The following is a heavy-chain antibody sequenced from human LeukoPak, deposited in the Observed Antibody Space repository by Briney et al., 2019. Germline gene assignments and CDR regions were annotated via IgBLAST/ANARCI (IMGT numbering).Heavy chain of an antibody. CDR2: TRNKANSYTT. CDR1: GFTFSDHY. V-gene: IGHV3-72*01. J-gene: IGHJ6*02. D-gene: IGHD3-9*01. Sequence: GGSLRLSCAASGFTFSDHYMDWVRQAPGKGLEWVGRTRNKANSYTTEYAASVKGRFTISRDDSKNSLYLQMNSLKTEDTAVYYCARVGGRLYYDILTGYSLNDYYGMDVWGQGTMVTVSS. CDR3: ARVGGRLYYDILTGYSLNDYYGMDV.